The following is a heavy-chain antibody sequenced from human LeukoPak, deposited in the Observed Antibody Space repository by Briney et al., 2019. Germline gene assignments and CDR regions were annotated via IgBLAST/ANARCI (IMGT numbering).Heavy chain of an antibody. CDR2: IYPGDSDT. J-gene: IGHJ6*02. CDR3: ARLLAFYGSGSPRPHYGMDV. V-gene: IGHV5-51*01. CDR1: GYSFTSYW. D-gene: IGHD3-10*01. Sequence: AGESLKISCKGSGYSFTSYWIGWVRQMPGKGLEWMGIIYPGDSDTRYSPSFQGQVTISADKSISTAYLQWSSLKASDTAMYYCARLLAFYGSGSPRPHYGMDVWGQGTTVTVSS.